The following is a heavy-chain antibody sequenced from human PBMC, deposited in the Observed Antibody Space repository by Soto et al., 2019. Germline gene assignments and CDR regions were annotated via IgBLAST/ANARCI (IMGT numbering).Heavy chain of an antibody. J-gene: IGHJ6*02. CDR2: ISSSGTYI. CDR1: GFTFSTYS. V-gene: IGHV3-21*01. Sequence: GGSLRLSCAASGFTFSTYSMNWVRQAPGKGLEWVSSISSSGTYIHYADSLKGRFTISRDNAKDSLYLQMISLRAEDTAVYYCARDPSDCSSTSCWGYYALDVWGQGTTVTVSS. D-gene: IGHD2-2*01. CDR3: ARDPSDCSSTSCWGYYALDV.